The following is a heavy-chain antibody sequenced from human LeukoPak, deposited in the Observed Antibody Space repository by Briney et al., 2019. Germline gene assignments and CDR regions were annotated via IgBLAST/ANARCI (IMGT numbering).Heavy chain of an antibody. CDR1: GFTFSNAW. J-gene: IGHJ3*01. CDR3: ARWPPSRGALDL. D-gene: IGHD4-23*01. V-gene: IGHV3-21*01. Sequence: PGGSLRLPCAASGFTFSNAWMNWVRQAPGKGLEWVSSISGTSSYFYYADSVQGRFTISRDNAKNSLYLQMDSLRAEDTAVYYCARWPPSRGALDLWGQGTLVTVSS. CDR2: ISGTSSYF.